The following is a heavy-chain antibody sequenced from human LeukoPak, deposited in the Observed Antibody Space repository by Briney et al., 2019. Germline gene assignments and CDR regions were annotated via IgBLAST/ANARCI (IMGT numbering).Heavy chain of an antibody. CDR3: ARHHARTPIVIFSAINSEGFDS. CDR1: GYTFTDYF. D-gene: IGHD3/OR15-3a*01. CDR2: INPDSGGT. V-gene: IGHV1-2*02. Sequence: ASVKVSCKTSGYTFTDYFMNWVRQAPGQGLEWMGWINPDSGGTNFSPNFQGRVTLTTDTSITTAYMELSRLTSDHTAVYYCARHHARTPIVIFSAINSEGFDSWGQGKLVTVSS. J-gene: IGHJ5*01.